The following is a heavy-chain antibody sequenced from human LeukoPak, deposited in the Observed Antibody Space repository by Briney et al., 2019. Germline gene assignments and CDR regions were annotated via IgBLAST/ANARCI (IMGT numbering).Heavy chain of an antibody. Sequence: GGSLRLSCAASGFTFSSYAMSWVRQAPGKGLEWVSAISGSGGSTYYADSVKGRFTISRDNSKNTLYLQMNSLRAEDTAVYYCASAKLWFGELFYWGQGTLVTVSS. J-gene: IGHJ4*02. V-gene: IGHV3-23*01. CDR2: ISGSGGST. CDR3: ASAKLWFGELFY. CDR1: GFTFSSYA. D-gene: IGHD3-10*01.